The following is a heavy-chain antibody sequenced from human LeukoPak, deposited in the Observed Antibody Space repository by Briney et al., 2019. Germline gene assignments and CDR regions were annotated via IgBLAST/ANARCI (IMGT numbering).Heavy chain of an antibody. J-gene: IGHJ6*03. CDR1: GFTFSSYS. CDR3: ARVSSKTLVRAVITKKNYYCYYMDV. V-gene: IGHV3-7*01. CDR2: IKQVGSEK. D-gene: IGHD3-10*01. Sequence: PGGSLRLSCAASGFTFSSYSMNWVRQAPGKGLEWVANIKQVGSEKYYVDSVKGRFTISRDNAKNSLYLQMNSLRAEDTAVYYCARVSSKTLVRAVITKKNYYCYYMDVWGKGTTVTISS.